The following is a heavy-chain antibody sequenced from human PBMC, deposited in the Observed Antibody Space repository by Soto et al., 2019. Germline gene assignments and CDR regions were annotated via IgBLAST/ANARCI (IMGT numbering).Heavy chain of an antibody. V-gene: IGHV1-8*01. CDR1: GYTSTSYY. CDR3: ARGLYGTGGYYYGMDV. CDR2: MKPNSGNT. J-gene: IGHJ6*02. D-gene: IGHD7-27*01. Sequence: ASVQVSCKSSGYTSTSYYVNWVRRATRQGLERMRWMKPNSGNTGYAQKFQGRVTMTRNTSISTAYMELSSLRSEDTAVYYCARGLYGTGGYYYGMDVWGQGGTVTVSS.